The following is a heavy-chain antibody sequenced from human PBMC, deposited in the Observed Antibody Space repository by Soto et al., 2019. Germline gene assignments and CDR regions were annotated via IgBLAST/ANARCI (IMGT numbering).Heavy chain of an antibody. Sequence: QVQLVESGGGVVQPGRSLSLSCAASGFTFSSYGMHWVRQAPGKGLEWVAVISYDGSNKYYADSVQGRFTISRDNSKNTLYLQMVSLRTEETAVYYWAKDQWLVGGWPIDYWGQGTLVTVSS. J-gene: IGHJ4*02. V-gene: IGHV3-30*18. CDR2: ISYDGSNK. D-gene: IGHD2-8*01. CDR3: AKDQWLVGGWPIDY. CDR1: GFTFSSYG.